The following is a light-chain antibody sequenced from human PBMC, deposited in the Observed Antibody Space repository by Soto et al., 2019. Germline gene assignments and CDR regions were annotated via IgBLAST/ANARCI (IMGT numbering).Light chain of an antibody. CDR2: DAS. V-gene: IGKV3-11*01. CDR1: QSVRSF. Sequence: EIVLTQSPATLSLSPGERATLSCRASQSVRSFLAWYQQKPGQAPRLLIYDASNRATGIPTRFTGSGSETEFTLTIDSLQSEDLAVYYCQQYYNWPAYTFGQGTKLEI. CDR3: QQYYNWPAYT. J-gene: IGKJ2*01.